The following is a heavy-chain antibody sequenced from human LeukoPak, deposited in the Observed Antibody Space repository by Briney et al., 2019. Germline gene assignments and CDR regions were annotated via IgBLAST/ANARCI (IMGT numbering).Heavy chain of an antibody. J-gene: IGHJ3*02. CDR3: ARHYVGWTVNYAFDI. D-gene: IGHD3-10*02. CDR2: IYYSGST. Sequence: PSETLSLTCTVSGGSISSYYWSWIRQPPGKGLEWIGYIYYSGSTNYNPSLKSRVTISVDTSKNQFSLKLSSVTAADTAVYYCARHYVGWTVNYAFDIWGQGTMVTVSS. CDR1: GGSISSYY. V-gene: IGHV4-59*08.